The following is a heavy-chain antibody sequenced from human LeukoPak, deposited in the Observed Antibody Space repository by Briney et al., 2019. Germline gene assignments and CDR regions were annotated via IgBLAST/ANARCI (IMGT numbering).Heavy chain of an antibody. CDR3: ARLPIWATVIPYWYFDL. D-gene: IGHD4-17*01. J-gene: IGHJ2*01. V-gene: IGHV4-59*08. Sequence: PSETLSLTCTVSGGSISSYYWSWIRQPPGKGLEWIGCIYYSGSTNYNPSLKSRVTISVDTSKNQFSLKLSSVTAADTAVYYCARLPIWATVIPYWYFDLWGRGTLVTVSS. CDR2: IYYSGST. CDR1: GGSISSYY.